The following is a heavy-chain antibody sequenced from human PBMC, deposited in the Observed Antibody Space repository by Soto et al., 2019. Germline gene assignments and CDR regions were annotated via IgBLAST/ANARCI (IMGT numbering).Heavy chain of an antibody. V-gene: IGHV3-74*01. J-gene: IGHJ4*02. D-gene: IGHD2-21*01. CDR2: INSDGSNI. Sequence: PGGSLRLSCEASGFTFTSFWMHWVRQVPGKGLVWVSRINSDGSNIRYADSVKGRFTVSRDNAKGTLYLQMNSLTVEDTAVYYCARDGAQIVVLGANHDYWGQGTLVTVSS. CDR1: GFTFTSFW. CDR3: ARDGAQIVVLGANHDY.